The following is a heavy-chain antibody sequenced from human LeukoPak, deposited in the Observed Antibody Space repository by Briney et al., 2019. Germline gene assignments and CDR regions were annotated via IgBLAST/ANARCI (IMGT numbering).Heavy chain of an antibody. CDR3: ASVRGGY. Sequence: GGSPRLSCAASGFTFSSYSMNWVRQAPGKGLEWVSYITNTDTTYYADSVKGRFTISRDNAKNSLYLQMNSLRAEDTAVYYCASVRGGYWGQGTLVTVSS. CDR1: GFTFSSYS. CDR2: ITNTDTT. V-gene: IGHV3-48*01. D-gene: IGHD3-16*01. J-gene: IGHJ4*02.